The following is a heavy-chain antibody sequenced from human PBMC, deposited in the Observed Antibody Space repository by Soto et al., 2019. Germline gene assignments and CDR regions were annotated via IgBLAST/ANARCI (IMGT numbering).Heavy chain of an antibody. Sequence: LSLTCAVYGGSFRGYYWSWIRQPPGKGLEWIGEINHSGSTNYNPSLKSRVTISVDTSKNQFSLKLSSVTAADTAVYYCARGRSSGWYRWFDPWGQGTLVTVSS. V-gene: IGHV4-34*01. CDR1: GGSFRGYY. J-gene: IGHJ5*02. CDR3: ARGRSSGWYRWFDP. D-gene: IGHD6-19*01. CDR2: INHSGST.